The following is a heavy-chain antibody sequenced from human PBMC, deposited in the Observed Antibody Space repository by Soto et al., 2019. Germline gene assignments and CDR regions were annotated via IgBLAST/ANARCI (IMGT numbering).Heavy chain of an antibody. J-gene: IGHJ4*02. CDR1: GGSISSSSYY. V-gene: IGHV4-39*01. CDR2: IYYSGST. Sequence: SETLSLTCTVSGGSISSSSYYWGWIHQPPGKGLEWIGSIYYSGSTYYNPSLKSRVTISVDTSKNQFSLKLSSVAAADTAVYYCARHTLTIFGVVIIDAIDYWGQGTLVTVSS. CDR3: ARHTLTIFGVVIIDAIDY. D-gene: IGHD3-3*01.